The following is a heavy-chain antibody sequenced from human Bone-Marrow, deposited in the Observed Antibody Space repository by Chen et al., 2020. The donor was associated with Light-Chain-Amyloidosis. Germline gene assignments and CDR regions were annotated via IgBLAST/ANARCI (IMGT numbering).Heavy chain of an antibody. Sequence: EAQLVESGGGLVQPGRSLRLSCAASGFTFDDFAMHWVRQAPGKGLEWVSGISWNRGIMGYAESGRGRFNISRDNAKNSLDLQRNSLRPEDTALYYCVKSFAPHWYYMDVWGKGTSVTVSS. CDR1: GFTFDDFA. CDR2: ISWNRGIM. J-gene: IGHJ6*03. D-gene: IGHD1-1*01. CDR3: VKSFAPHWYYMDV. V-gene: IGHV3-9*01.